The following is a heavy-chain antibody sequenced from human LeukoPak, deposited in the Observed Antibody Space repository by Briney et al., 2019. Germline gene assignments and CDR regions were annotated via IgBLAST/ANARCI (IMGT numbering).Heavy chain of an antibody. CDR2: RNPNSGNT. J-gene: IGHJ4*02. V-gene: IGHV1-8*03. Sequence: ASVTVSFKASGYTFTRYDINWVRQATGQGPDRMGWRNPNSGNTGYAQKFQSRVTITRNTSISTAYMELSSLRSEDTAVYYCARGSSGSYHYWGQGTLVTVSS. CDR1: GYTFTRYD. D-gene: IGHD1-26*01. CDR3: ARGSSGSYHY.